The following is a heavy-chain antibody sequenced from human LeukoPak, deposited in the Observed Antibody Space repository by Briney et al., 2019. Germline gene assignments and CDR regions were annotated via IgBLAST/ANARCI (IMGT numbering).Heavy chain of an antibody. D-gene: IGHD1-26*01. V-gene: IGHV3-30-3*01. CDR3: AGGGGELRLFDY. CDR2: ISYDGSNK. J-gene: IGHJ4*02. CDR1: GFTFSSYA. Sequence: GGSLRLSCAAPGFTFSSYAMHWVRQAPGKGLEWVAVISYDGSNKYYADSVKGRFTISRDNSKNTLYLQMNSLRAEDTAVYYCAGGGGELRLFDYWGQGTLVTVSS.